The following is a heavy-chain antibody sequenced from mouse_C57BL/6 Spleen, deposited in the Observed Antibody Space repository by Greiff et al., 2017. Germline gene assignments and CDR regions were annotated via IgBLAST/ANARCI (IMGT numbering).Heavy chain of an antibody. Sequence: QVQLKESGPGLVQPSQSLSITCTVSGFSLTSYGVHWVRQPPGKGLEWLGVIWSGGSTDYNAAFISRLSISKDNSKSQVFFKMNSLQADDTAIYYCAESPHYYGSSYWYFDVWGTGTTVTVSS. CDR3: AESPHYYGSSYWYFDV. CDR1: GFSLTSYG. D-gene: IGHD1-1*01. CDR2: IWSGGST. J-gene: IGHJ1*03. V-gene: IGHV2-4*01.